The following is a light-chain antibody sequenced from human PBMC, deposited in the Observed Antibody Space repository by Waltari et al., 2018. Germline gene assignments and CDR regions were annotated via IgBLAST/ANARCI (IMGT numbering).Light chain of an antibody. CDR2: DAS. CDR1: QDISNY. Sequence: DIQMTQSPSSLSASVGDRVTITCQASQDISNYLNWYQQKPGKAPKLLIYDASNLETGVPSRFSGSGSGTDFTFTISSLQPEDIATYYCQQYDNRPPEVTFGQGTRLEIK. CDR3: QQYDNRPPEVT. V-gene: IGKV1-33*01. J-gene: IGKJ5*01.